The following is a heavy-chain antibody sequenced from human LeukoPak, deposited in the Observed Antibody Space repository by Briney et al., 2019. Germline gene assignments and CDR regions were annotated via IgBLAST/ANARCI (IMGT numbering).Heavy chain of an antibody. CDR2: ISSSSSYI. J-gene: IGHJ6*02. CDR1: GFTFSSYS. D-gene: IGHD2-2*01. V-gene: IGHV3-21*01. Sequence: PGGSLRLSCAASGFTFSSYSMNWVRQAPGKGLEWVSSISSSSSYIYYADSVKGRFTISRDNAKNSLYLQMNSLRAEDTAVYYCAKVGCSSTSCYLNYYYYGMDVWGQGTTVTVSS. CDR3: AKVGCSSTSCYLNYYYYGMDV.